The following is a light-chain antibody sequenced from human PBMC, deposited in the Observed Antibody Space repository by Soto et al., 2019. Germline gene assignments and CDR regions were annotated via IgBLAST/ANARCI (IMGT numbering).Light chain of an antibody. J-gene: IGLJ1*01. Sequence: QSVLTQPASVSGSPGQSITISCTGISSDVGSYNLVSWYQQHPGKAPKLMIYEGSKRPSGVSNRFSGSKSGNTASLTISGLQAEDEADYYCFSYAGSSTPYVFGTGTKLTVL. CDR2: EGS. CDR3: FSYAGSSTPYV. V-gene: IGLV2-23*01. CDR1: SSDVGSYNL.